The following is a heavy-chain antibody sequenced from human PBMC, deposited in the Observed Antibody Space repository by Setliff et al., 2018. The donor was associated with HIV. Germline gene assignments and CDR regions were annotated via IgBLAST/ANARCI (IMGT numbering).Heavy chain of an antibody. CDR3: VKSVGDFWNRGFDS. D-gene: IGHD3-3*01. Sequence: GSLRLSCAASGFTFSSYSMNWVRQAPGKGLEWVSSISSSSSYIYYADSVKGRFTVSRDNSKNTLYLQMNSLRPGDTAVYYCVKSVGDFWNRGFDSWGQGTQVTVSS. CDR1: GFTFSSYS. V-gene: IGHV3-21*06. CDR2: ISSSSSYI. J-gene: IGHJ5*01.